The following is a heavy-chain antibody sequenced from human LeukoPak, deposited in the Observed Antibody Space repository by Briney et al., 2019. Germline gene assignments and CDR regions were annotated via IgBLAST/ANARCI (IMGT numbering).Heavy chain of an antibody. V-gene: IGHV4-39*07. J-gene: IGHJ4*02. CDR1: GGSLSSSSSY. CDR3: VRDGSVGGGPFDF. Sequence: SETLSLTCTVSGGSLSSSSSYWAWVRQPAGRGLEWHANIYYSGNTYYNPSLKSRVTILVDTSKNPFSLRLNSVTAADTAVYHCVRDGSVGGGPFDFWGLGTLVTVSS. CDR2: IYYSGNT. D-gene: IGHD1-26*01.